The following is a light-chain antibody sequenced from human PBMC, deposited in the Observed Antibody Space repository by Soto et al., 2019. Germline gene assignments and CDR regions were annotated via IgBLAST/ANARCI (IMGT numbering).Light chain of an antibody. V-gene: IGKV1-33*01. CDR2: DAS. Sequence: DIQMTQSPSYLSASVGDRITITCHSSQFIGNYLNWYQQKPGKAPNLLIFDASNLDAGVPSRFSGSGSGTYFTFTIHSLQPEDVATYYCQQYDRLSLTFGGGTKVDIK. J-gene: IGKJ4*01. CDR1: QFIGNY. CDR3: QQYDRLSLT.